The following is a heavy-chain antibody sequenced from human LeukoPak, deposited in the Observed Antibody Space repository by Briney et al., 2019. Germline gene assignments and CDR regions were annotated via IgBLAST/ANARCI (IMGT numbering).Heavy chain of an antibody. CDR2: TYYRSKWYN. CDR3: ARDQTLYYYDSSGSPLDV. Sequence: SQTLSLTCAISGDSVSSNSAAWNWIRQSPSRGLGWLGRTYYRSKWYNDYAVSVKSRITINPDTSKNQFSLQLNSVTPEDTAVYYCARDQTLYYYDSSGSPLDVWGKGTTVTVSS. CDR1: GDSVSSNSAA. J-gene: IGHJ6*04. V-gene: IGHV6-1*01. D-gene: IGHD3-22*01.